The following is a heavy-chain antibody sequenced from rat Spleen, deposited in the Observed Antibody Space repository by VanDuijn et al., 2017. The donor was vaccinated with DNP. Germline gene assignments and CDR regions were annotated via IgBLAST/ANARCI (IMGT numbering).Heavy chain of an antibody. V-gene: IGHV5-31*01. Sequence: EVQLVESGGDLVQPGRSLKLSCVASGFTFNNYWMTWIRQVPGKGLEWVASITSSGGRTYYPDSVKGRFTISRDNAKNTLYLQMNSLRSEDTATYYCARAARTTGNYAMDAWGQGTSVTVSS. D-gene: IGHD1-7*01. CDR2: ITSSGGRT. CDR1: GFTFNNYW. CDR3: ARAARTTGNYAMDA. J-gene: IGHJ4*01.